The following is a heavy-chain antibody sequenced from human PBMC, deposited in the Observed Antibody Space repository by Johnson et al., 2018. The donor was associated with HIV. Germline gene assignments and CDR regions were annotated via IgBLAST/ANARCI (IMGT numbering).Heavy chain of an antibody. V-gene: IGHV3-20*04. D-gene: IGHD4-17*01. CDR3: ARDRFGDSDAFDI. J-gene: IGHJ3*02. CDR2: INWTGGST. Sequence: VQLVESGGGVVRPGGSLRLSCAASGFTFNDYGMTWVRQAPGKGLEWVSGINWTGGSTGYADSVKGRFTISRVNAKNSLYLQMTSLRAEDTALYYCARDRFGDSDAFDIWGQGTMVTVSS. CDR1: GFTFNDYG.